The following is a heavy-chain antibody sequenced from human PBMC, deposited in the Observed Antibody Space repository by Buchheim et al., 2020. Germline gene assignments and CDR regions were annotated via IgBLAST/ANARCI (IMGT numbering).Heavy chain of an antibody. Sequence: QVRLVQSGAEVKKPGASVKVSCKASGYTFTNYYMHWVRQAPGQGLEWMGVINPDGGNTRYAQKFQGRVTMTRDTSTSTVYMELSSLRSEDTAVYYCTRVLESRILIPEYWGQGTL. CDR3: TRVLESRILIPEY. D-gene: IGHD3-3*01. CDR1: GYTFTNYY. V-gene: IGHV1-46*01. J-gene: IGHJ4*02. CDR2: INPDGGNT.